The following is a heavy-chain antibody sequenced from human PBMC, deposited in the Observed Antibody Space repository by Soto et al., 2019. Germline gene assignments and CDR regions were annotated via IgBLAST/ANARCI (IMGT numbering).Heavy chain of an antibody. D-gene: IGHD1-26*01. CDR2: LSNTGRRT. V-gene: IGHV3-23*01. CDR3: ATEMGATQGPFDN. Sequence: XESLRLSVVVSVFPFCANAMSWVRQAPGKGLEWVSGLSNTGRRTSYADSVKGRFNISRDDSENTVYLQMNSLRVEDTAVYYCATEMGATQGPFDNWGQGTLVTVSS. J-gene: IGHJ4*02. CDR1: VFPFCANA.